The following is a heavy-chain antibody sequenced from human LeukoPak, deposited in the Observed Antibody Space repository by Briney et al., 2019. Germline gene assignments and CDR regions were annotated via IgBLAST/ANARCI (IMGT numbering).Heavy chain of an antibody. D-gene: IGHD3-3*01. CDR1: GGSFTAYY. Sequence: SETLSLTCAVYGGSFTAYYWSWIRQPPGKGLEWIGEINHGGSTNYNPSLKSRVTISVDTSKNQFSLKLSSVTAADTAVYYCARGPLYYDSWSGYYNGGRFDYWGQGTLVTVSS. CDR3: ARGPLYYDSWSGYYNGGRFDY. J-gene: IGHJ4*02. CDR2: INHGGST. V-gene: IGHV4-34*01.